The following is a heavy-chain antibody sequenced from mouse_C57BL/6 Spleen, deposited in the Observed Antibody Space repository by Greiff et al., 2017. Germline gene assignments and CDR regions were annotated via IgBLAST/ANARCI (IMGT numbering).Heavy chain of an antibody. J-gene: IGHJ1*03. Sequence: QVQLKESGAELARPGASVKMSCKASGYTFTSYTMYWVKQRPGQGLEWIGYINPSSGYTKYNQKFKDKATLTADKSYSTAYMQLSSMTYEDAAVYYGARDGSYGYFDVWGTGTTVTVSS. CDR1: GYTFTSYT. CDR2: INPSSGYT. CDR3: ARDGSYGYFDV. V-gene: IGHV1-4*01.